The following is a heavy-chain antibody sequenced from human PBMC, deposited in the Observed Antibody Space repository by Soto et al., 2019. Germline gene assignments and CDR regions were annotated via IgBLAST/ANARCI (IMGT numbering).Heavy chain of an antibody. Sequence: ASVKVSCKASGYTFTSYAMHWVRQAPGQRLEWMGWINAGNGNTKYSQKFQGRVTITRDTSASTAYMKLSSLRSEDTAVYYCASLPDYPEAFDIWGKGTMVTVSS. CDR2: INAGNGNT. CDR3: ASLPDYPEAFDI. V-gene: IGHV1-3*01. CDR1: GYTFTSYA. J-gene: IGHJ3*02. D-gene: IGHD4-17*01.